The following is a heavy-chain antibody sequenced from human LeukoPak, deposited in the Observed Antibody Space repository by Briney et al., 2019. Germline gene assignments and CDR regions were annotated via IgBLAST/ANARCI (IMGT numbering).Heavy chain of an antibody. J-gene: IGHJ3*02. CDR2: IYHSGST. D-gene: IGHD3-3*01. V-gene: IGHV4-30-2*01. CDR1: GGSISSGGYS. Sequence: SETLSLTCAVSGGSISSGGYSWSWIRQPPGKGLEWIGYIYHSGSTYYSPSLKSRVTISVDRSKNQFSLKLSSVTAADTAVYYCARGATIFGVVVDAFDIWGQGTMVTVSS. CDR3: ARGATIFGVVVDAFDI.